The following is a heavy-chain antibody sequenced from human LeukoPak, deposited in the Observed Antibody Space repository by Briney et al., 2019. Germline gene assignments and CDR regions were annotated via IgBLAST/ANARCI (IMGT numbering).Heavy chain of an antibody. CDR3: ARVLYYDFWSGYDY. J-gene: IGHJ4*02. Sequence: ASVKVSCKASGYTFTSYGISWVRQAPGQGLEWMGWISAYNGNTNYARKLQGRVTMTTDTSTSTAYMELRSLRSDDTAVYYCARVLYYDFWSGYDYWGQGTLVTVSS. CDR2: ISAYNGNT. CDR1: GYTFTSYG. D-gene: IGHD3-3*01. V-gene: IGHV1-18*01.